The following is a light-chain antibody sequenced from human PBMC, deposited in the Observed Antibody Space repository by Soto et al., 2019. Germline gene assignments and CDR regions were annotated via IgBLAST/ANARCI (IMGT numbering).Light chain of an antibody. J-gene: IGLJ2*01. CDR3: CSYVGSSSPAI. Sequence: QSALTQAASLSGSPGQSLTISCTGTSRDVASYDLVSWYQQHPGKAPKLMIYEGTKRPSGVSDRFSGSNSGNTASLTISGLQAEDEADYYCCSYVGSSSPAIFGGGTKLTVL. CDR1: SRDVASYDL. V-gene: IGLV2-23*01. CDR2: EGT.